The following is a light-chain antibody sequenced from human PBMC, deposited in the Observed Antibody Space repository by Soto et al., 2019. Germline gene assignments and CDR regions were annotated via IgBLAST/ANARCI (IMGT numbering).Light chain of an antibody. Sequence: EIVLTQSPGTLSLSPGERATLSCRASQSVSSIYLGWYQQKPGQAPRLLMYGASSRATGIPERFSGSGSGTDFTLTINRLEPEDFAVYYCQQYGGMWTFGQGTKVDIK. J-gene: IGKJ1*01. CDR1: QSVSSIY. CDR2: GAS. V-gene: IGKV3-20*01. CDR3: QQYGGMWT.